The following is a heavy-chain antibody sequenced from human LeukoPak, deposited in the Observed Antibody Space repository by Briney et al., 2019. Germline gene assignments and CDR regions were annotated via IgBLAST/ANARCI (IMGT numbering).Heavy chain of an antibody. CDR2: IYAGGGT. Sequence: GGSLRLSCAASGFIVSNNYMSWVRQAPGKGLEWVSVIYAGGGTYYADPLKGRFTISRDNSKNTLYLQMNSLRAEDTAVYYCARDVGVRYFDYWGQGTLVTVSS. J-gene: IGHJ4*02. CDR1: GFIVSNNY. CDR3: ARDVGVRYFDY. D-gene: IGHD3-10*01. V-gene: IGHV3-53*01.